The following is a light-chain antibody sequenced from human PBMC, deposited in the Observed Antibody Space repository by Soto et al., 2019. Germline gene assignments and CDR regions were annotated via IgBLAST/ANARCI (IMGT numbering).Light chain of an antibody. Sequence: QSALTQPASVSGSPGQSITLSCTGTSSDIGVYDYVSWYQRHPGKAPKVRIYDVNNRPSGVSNRFSGSKSGNTASLTISGLQAEDEADYYCTSYASRSSHVVFGGGTTLTVL. V-gene: IGLV2-14*01. CDR1: SSDIGVYDY. J-gene: IGLJ2*01. CDR3: TSYASRSSHVV. CDR2: DVN.